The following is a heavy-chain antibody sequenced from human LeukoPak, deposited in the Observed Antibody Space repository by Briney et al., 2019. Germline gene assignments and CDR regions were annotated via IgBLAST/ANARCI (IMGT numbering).Heavy chain of an antibody. CDR1: GFTVSSNY. Sequence: GGSLRLSCAASGFTVSSNYMNWVRQAPGKGLEWVSVIYSGGNTYYADSVKDRFTISRDNSKNTLYLQMNSLRVEDTAVYYCARDYSGYEGYFDYWGQGTLVTVSS. D-gene: IGHD5-12*01. J-gene: IGHJ4*02. V-gene: IGHV3-66*01. CDR2: IYSGGNT. CDR3: ARDYSGYEGYFDY.